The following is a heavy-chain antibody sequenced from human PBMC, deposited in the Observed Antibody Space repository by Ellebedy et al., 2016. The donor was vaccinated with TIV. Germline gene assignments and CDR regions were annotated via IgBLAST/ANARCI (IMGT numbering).Heavy chain of an antibody. CDR2: IFYDGDA. Sequence: SETLSLXXTVSGVSISNNSHYWTWICQPPGKTLEWIGIIFYDGDAYYNPSLRSRVIMSVDTSKNQFSLKLRSVTAADTAVYYCARDRGYSSDWYELAGLILDYWGQGALVTVSS. CDR3: ARDRGYSSDWYELAGLILDY. V-gene: IGHV4-39*07. D-gene: IGHD6-19*01. J-gene: IGHJ4*02. CDR1: GVSISNNSHY.